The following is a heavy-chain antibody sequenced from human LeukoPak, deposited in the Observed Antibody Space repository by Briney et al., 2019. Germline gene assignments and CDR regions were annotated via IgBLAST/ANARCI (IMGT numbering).Heavy chain of an antibody. D-gene: IGHD4-17*01. V-gene: IGHV3-9*01. J-gene: IGHJ4*02. Sequence: GGSLRLSCAASGFTFDDYAMHWVRQAPGKGLEWVSGISWNSGSIGYADSVKGRFTISRDNAKNSLYLQMNSLRAEDTALYYCAKDSVDDYGDRHFDYWGQGTLVTVSS. CDR3: AKDSVDDYGDRHFDY. CDR2: ISWNSGSI. CDR1: GFTFDDYA.